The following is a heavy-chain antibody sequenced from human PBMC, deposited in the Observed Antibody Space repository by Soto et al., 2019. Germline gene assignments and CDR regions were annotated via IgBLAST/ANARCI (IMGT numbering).Heavy chain of an antibody. CDR1: GYTFTRYY. D-gene: IGHD3-16*01. CDR2: INPSGGSA. V-gene: IGHV1-46*01. Sequence: QVQLVQSGAEVKKPGASVKVSCKASGYTFTRYYMYWVRQAPGPGLEWMGIINPSGGSATYAQRFQGRVTMTRDTSTTTIYMELSSLRSEDTAVYYCAKMGETDRGDAFDIWGQGTMVTVSS. CDR3: AKMGETDRGDAFDI. J-gene: IGHJ3*02.